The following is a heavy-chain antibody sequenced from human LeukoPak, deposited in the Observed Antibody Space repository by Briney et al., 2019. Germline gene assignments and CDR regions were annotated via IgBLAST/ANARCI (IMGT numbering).Heavy chain of an antibody. D-gene: IGHD2-15*01. CDR3: AREMVGERGWFDP. CDR2: INYSGAT. J-gene: IGHJ5*02. Sequence: PSETLSLTCTVSGGSISGSTYHWGWIRQPPGKGLEWIGSINYSGATYYNPSLESRVTISVDTSKNQFSLKLSSVTAADTAVYYCAREMVGERGWFDPWGQGTLVTVSS. V-gene: IGHV4-39*07. CDR1: GGSISGSTYH.